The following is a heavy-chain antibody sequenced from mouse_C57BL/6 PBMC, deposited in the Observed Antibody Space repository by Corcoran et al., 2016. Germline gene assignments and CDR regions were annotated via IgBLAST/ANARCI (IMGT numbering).Heavy chain of an antibody. D-gene: IGHD2-5*01. CDR1: GYTFTDYY. CDR2: INPNNGGT. Sequence: EVQLQQSGPELVKPGASVKISCKASGYTFTDYYMNWVKQSHGKSLEWIGDINPNNGGTSYNQKFKGKATLTVDKSSSTAYMELRSLTSEDSAVYYCARSRAYYSNYDFDYWGQGTTLTVSS. CDR3: ARSRAYYSNYDFDY. V-gene: IGHV1-26*01. J-gene: IGHJ2*01.